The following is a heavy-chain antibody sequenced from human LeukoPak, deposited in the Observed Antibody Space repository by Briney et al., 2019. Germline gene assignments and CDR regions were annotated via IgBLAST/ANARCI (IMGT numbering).Heavy chain of an antibody. D-gene: IGHD3-3*01. CDR2: IYYSGST. J-gene: IGHJ4*02. V-gene: IGHV4-59*08. CDR1: GGSISSYY. Sequence: SETLSLTCTVSGGSISSYYWSWIRQPPGKGLEWIGYIYYSGSTYYNPSLKSRVTISVDTSKNQFSLKLSSVTAADTAVYYCASRFLELDYWGQGTLVTVSS. CDR3: ASRFLELDY.